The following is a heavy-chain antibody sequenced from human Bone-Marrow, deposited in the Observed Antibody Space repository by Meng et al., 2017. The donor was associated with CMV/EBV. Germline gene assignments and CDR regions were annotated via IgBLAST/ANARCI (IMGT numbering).Heavy chain of an antibody. CDR1: TFSSYG. D-gene: IGHD2-2*02. CDR3: AKIVKDCSSTSCYNWFDP. V-gene: IGHV3-30*02. J-gene: IGHJ5*02. CDR2: IRYDGSNK. Sequence: TFSSYGMHWVRQAPGKGLEWVAFIRYDGSNKYYADYVKGRFTISRDNSKNTLYLQMNSLRAEDTAVYYCAKIVKDCSSTSCYNWFDPWGQGTLVTVSS.